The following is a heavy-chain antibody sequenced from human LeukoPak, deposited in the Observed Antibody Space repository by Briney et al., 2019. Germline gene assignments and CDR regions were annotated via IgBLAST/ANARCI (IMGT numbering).Heavy chain of an antibody. D-gene: IGHD3-16*01. CDR2: IIPIFGIA. CDR3: AREGLWGPAN. Sequence: SVNVSCKASGGTFSSYAISWVRQAPGQGLEWLGGIIPIFGIANYTQKFQGRVTIPADESTSTAYMELSSLRSEDTAVYYCAREGLWGPANWGQGTLVTVSS. V-gene: IGHV1-69*01. CDR1: GGTFSSYA. J-gene: IGHJ4*02.